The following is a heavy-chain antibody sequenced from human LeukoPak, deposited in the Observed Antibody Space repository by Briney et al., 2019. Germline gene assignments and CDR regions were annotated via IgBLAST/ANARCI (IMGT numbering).Heavy chain of an antibody. CDR3: ASVLSHRIAAAGTKGFQH. Sequence: SETLSLTCTVSGGSFSSGGYYWSWIRQPPGKGLEWIGYIYHSGSTYYNPSLKSRVTISVDRSKNQFSLKLSSVTAADTAVYYCASVLSHRIAAAGTKGFQHWGQGTLVTVSS. V-gene: IGHV4-30-2*01. CDR2: IYHSGST. D-gene: IGHD6-13*01. CDR1: GGSFSSGGYY. J-gene: IGHJ1*01.